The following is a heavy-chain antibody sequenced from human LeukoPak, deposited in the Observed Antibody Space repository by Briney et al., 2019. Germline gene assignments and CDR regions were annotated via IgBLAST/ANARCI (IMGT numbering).Heavy chain of an antibody. J-gene: IGHJ5*02. V-gene: IGHV1-18*01. CDR2: ISAYNGNT. CDR1: GYTFTSYG. CDR3: ARDKPTVTTPNWFDP. D-gene: IGHD4-17*01. Sequence: ASVKVSCKASGYTFTSYGISWVRRAPGQGLEWMGGISAYNGNTNYAQKLQGRVTMTTDTSTSTAYMELRSLRSDDTAVYYCARDKPTVTTPNWFDPWGQGTLVTVSS.